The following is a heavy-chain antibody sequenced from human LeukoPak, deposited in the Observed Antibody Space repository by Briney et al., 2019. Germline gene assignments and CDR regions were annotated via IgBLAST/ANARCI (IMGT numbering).Heavy chain of an antibody. Sequence: GGSLRLSCAASGFTFSSYGMHWVRQAPGKGLEWVAVISYDGSNKYHADSVKGRFTISRDNSKTALFLQMNSLRAEDTAVYYCVKGSDAARPYYFDYWGQGTLVTVSS. D-gene: IGHD2-2*01. CDR2: ISYDGSNK. CDR3: VKGSDAARPYYFDY. J-gene: IGHJ4*02. CDR1: GFTFSSYG. V-gene: IGHV3-30*18.